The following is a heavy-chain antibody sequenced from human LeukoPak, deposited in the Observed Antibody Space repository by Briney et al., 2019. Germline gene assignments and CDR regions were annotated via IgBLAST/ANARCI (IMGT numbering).Heavy chain of an antibody. CDR1: GGSISSSNW. CDR2: IYHSGST. J-gene: IGHJ4*02. V-gene: IGHV4-4*02. D-gene: IGHD6-13*01. CDR3: ARGKEAAVAPFDY. Sequence: SETLSLTCAVSGGSISSSNWWSWVRQPPGKGLEWIGEIYHSGSTNYNPSLKSRVTISVDKSRNQFSLKLSSVTAADTAVYYCARGKEAAVAPFDYWGQGTLVTVSS.